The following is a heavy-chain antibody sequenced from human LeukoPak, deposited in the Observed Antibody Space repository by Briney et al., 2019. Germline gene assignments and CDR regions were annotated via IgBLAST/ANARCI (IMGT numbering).Heavy chain of an antibody. D-gene: IGHD5-18*01. CDR3: AKGKSYSYGFVPDDY. Sequence: GGSLRLSCAASGFTFSSYWMSWVRQAPGKGLEWVSAISGSGGSTYYADSVKGRFTISRDNSKNTLYLQMNSLRAEDTAVYYCAKGKSYSYGFVPDDYWGQGTLVTVSS. J-gene: IGHJ4*02. V-gene: IGHV3-23*01. CDR1: GFTFSSYW. CDR2: ISGSGGST.